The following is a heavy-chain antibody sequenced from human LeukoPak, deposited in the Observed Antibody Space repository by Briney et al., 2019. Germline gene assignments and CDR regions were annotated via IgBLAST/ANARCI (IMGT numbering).Heavy chain of an antibody. CDR2: IYHSGST. D-gene: IGHD2-2*01. CDR1: GGSISSGGYY. V-gene: IGHV4-31*03. Sequence: SQTLSLTCTVSGGSISSGGYYWSWIRQHPGKGLEWIGYIYHSGSTYYNPSLKSRVTISVDTSKNQFSLKLSSVTAADTAVYYCARALGVVVPAHWFDPWGQGTLVTVSP. CDR3: ARALGVVVPAHWFDP. J-gene: IGHJ5*02.